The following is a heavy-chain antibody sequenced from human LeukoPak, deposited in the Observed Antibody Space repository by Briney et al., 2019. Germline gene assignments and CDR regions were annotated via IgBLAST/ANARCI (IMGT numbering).Heavy chain of an antibody. D-gene: IGHD5-24*01. V-gene: IGHV4-59*08. J-gene: IGHJ4*02. CDR1: GGSMSSYY. Sequence: PSETLSLTCTVSGGSMSSYYWSWLRQPPGKGLEWIGYIYYSGSTKYNPSLKSRVTISVDTSKNQFSLKLSSVTAADTAVYYCARGARAGYNLEPFDYWGQGTLVTVSS. CDR3: ARGARAGYNLEPFDY. CDR2: IYYSGST.